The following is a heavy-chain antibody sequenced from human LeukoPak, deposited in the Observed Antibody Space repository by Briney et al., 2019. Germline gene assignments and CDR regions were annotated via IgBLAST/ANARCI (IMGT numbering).Heavy chain of an antibody. Sequence: GASVKVSCKASGYTFTSYYMRWVRQAPGQGLEWMGIINPSGGSTSYAQKFQGGVTMTRDTSTSTVYMELSSLRSEDTAVYYCAQTVLVRGVITYDYWGQGTLVTVSS. V-gene: IGHV1-46*01. J-gene: IGHJ4*02. D-gene: IGHD3-10*01. CDR1: GYTFTSYY. CDR3: AQTVLVRGVITYDY. CDR2: INPSGGST.